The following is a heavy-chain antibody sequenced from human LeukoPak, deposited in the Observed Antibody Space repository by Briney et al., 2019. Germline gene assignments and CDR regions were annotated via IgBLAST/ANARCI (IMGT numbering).Heavy chain of an antibody. D-gene: IGHD3-22*01. CDR1: GVSISSSYSY. CDR2: IYYTGNT. Sequence: SETLSLTCTVSGVSISSSYSYWGWLRQPPGMGLEWIGSIYYTGNTYYNASLKSQVSISIDTSKNQFSLKLSSVTAADTAVYYCARGYYDSSGYRLSWLGYWGQGTLVTVSS. J-gene: IGHJ4*02. V-gene: IGHV4-39*07. CDR3: ARGYYDSSGYRLSWLGY.